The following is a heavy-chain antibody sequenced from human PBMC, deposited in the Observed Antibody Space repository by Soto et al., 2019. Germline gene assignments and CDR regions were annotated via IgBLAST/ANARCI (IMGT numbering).Heavy chain of an antibody. CDR3: AKDIGTPFNPLPVDP. CDR1: GFTLSSYA. Sequence: VGSLRLSCAASGFTLSSYAMSWVRQAPGKGLEWVSAISGSGGSTYYADSVKGRFTISRDNSKNTLYLQMNSLRAEDTAVYYCAKDIGTPFNPLPVDPWGQGTLVTVSS. J-gene: IGHJ5*02. D-gene: IGHD3-16*01. CDR2: ISGSGGST. V-gene: IGHV3-23*01.